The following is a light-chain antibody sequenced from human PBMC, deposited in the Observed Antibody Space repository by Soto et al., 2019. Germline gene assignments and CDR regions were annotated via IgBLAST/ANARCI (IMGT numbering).Light chain of an antibody. CDR3: QQYNSYSP. J-gene: IGKJ4*02. CDR2: KAS. Sequence: DIQMTQSPSALSASVGDRVTITCRASQRISSWLAWYQQKPGKAPKLLIYKASSLESGVPSMFSGSGSVTEFTLTISSLQPYDFATYYFQQYNSYSPFGGGTKVDI. V-gene: IGKV1-5*03. CDR1: QRISSW.